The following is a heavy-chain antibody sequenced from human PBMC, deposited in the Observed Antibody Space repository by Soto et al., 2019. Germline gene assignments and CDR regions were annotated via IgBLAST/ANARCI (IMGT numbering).Heavy chain of an antibody. J-gene: IGHJ4*02. Sequence: QLLLQESGPGLVKPSETLSLTCSVSGGSFSTRGYYWAWIRQPPGKGLEWIGSINYSGGTYYNPSLTTRLIIFVGTPKNQFSLKLSPVTAADPAVYYCARTDLSGFEFFDSWGQGTLVTVSS. CDR1: GGSFSTRGYY. CDR3: ARTDLSGFEFFDS. D-gene: IGHD1-26*01. CDR2: INYSGGT. V-gene: IGHV4-39*01.